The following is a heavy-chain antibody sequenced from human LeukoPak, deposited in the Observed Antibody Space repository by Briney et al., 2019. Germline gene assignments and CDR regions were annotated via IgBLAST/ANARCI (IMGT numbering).Heavy chain of an antibody. V-gene: IGHV1-2*02. D-gene: IGHD5-24*01. CDR2: INPNSGGT. CDR3: ASLSVEMATISGYAFDI. J-gene: IGHJ3*02. CDR1: GYTFTGYY. Sequence: GASVTVSCKASGYTFTGYYMHWVRQAPGQGLEWTGWINPNSGGTNYAQKFQGRVTINRDTSISKDYMEVSRQRSDDTAVYYCASLSVEMATISGYAFDIWGQGTMVTVSS.